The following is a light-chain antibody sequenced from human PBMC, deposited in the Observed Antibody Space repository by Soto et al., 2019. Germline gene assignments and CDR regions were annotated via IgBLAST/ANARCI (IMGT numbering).Light chain of an antibody. CDR1: QSIHTS. J-gene: IGKJ5*01. CDR2: DST. Sequence: VVSLSPATLSLSKGERARLSCRASQSIHTSLAWYQQKSGKPPRLVIYDSTLRANGVPDRFGGSRSGTEFTLTINSLEPEDFAVYYCQQRNVWPPITFGQGTRLEIK. V-gene: IGKV3-11*01. CDR3: QQRNVWPPIT.